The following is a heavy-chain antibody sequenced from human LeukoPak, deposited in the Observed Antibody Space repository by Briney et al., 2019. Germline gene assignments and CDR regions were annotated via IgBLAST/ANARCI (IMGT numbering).Heavy chain of an antibody. Sequence: GRSLRLSCAASGFTFSSYAMHWVRQAPGKGLEWVAVISYDGSNKYYADSVKGRFTISRDNSKNTLYLQMNSLRAEDTAVYYCARDRAVVPAAIGVYWGRGTLVTVSS. CDR1: GFTFSSYA. CDR2: ISYDGSNK. CDR3: ARDRAVVPAAIGVY. J-gene: IGHJ4*02. D-gene: IGHD2-2*02. V-gene: IGHV3-30-3*01.